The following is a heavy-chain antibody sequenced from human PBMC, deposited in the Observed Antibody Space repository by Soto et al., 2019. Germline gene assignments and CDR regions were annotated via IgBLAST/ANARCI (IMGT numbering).Heavy chain of an antibody. CDR1: GFDFTNDG. CDR3: AKGQGGSPPGGMDV. Sequence: QVVLVESGGGVVQAGRALRLSCAASGFDFTNDGILWVRQAPGKGLEWVALISFDGTTIHYGDSVKGRFTISRDNSKNTLFLQMNSLRPEDTGVYYCAKGQGGSPPGGMDVWGQGTTVTVSS. CDR2: ISFDGTTI. J-gene: IGHJ6*02. V-gene: IGHV3-30*18. D-gene: IGHD3-10*01.